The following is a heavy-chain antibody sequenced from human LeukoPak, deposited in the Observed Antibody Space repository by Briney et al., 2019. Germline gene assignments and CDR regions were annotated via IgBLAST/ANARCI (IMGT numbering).Heavy chain of an antibody. CDR2: ISSNGGST. CDR3: ARAGYYGSGSYYPLYNWFDP. J-gene: IGHJ5*02. D-gene: IGHD3-10*01. Sequence: GGSLRLSCAASGFTFSSYAMHWVRQAPGKGLEYVSAISSNGGSTYYANSVKGRFTISRDNSKNTLYLQMGSLRSDDTAVYYCARAGYYGSGSYYPLYNWFDPWGQGTLVTVSS. CDR1: GFTFSSYA. V-gene: IGHV3-64*01.